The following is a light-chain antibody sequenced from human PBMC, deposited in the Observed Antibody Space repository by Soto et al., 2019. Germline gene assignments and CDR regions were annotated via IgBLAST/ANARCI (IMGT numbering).Light chain of an antibody. Sequence: EIVITQSPVTLSVSPGERATLYCRASQSVTTSYLAWYQQKPGQAPRLLISGASSRATGIPDRFSGSGSATDFTLTISRLEPEDFALYYCQHYGRSPITFGQGTRLEIK. V-gene: IGKV3-20*01. CDR1: QSVTTSY. CDR3: QHYGRSPIT. CDR2: GAS. J-gene: IGKJ5*01.